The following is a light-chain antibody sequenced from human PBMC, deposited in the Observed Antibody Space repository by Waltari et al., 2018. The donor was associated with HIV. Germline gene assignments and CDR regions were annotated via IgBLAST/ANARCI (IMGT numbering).Light chain of an antibody. J-gene: IGLJ2*01. CDR1: TPRRPDIWNNL. CDR2: DNN. CDR3: GSWFRSLRGGV. Sequence: QFVLPQPPSLPSAQGQKVPISCPTTTPRRPDIWNNLVTRYQHVPGEAHKLVIYDNNNRPSGIPDRFSGSRTATSASLAITGLQTEDEAIYYCGSWFRSLRGGVFGGGTKLTVL. V-gene: IGLV1-51*01.